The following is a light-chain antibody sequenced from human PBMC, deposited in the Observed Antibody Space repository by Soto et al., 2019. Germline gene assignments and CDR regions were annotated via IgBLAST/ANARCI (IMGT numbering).Light chain of an antibody. V-gene: IGLV2-14*01. CDR1: SNDVGGYNY. Sequence: QSALTQPASVSGSPGQSITISCTGTSNDVGGYNYVSWYQQHPGKAPKLMIYDVSNRPSGVSNRFSGSKSGNTASLTISGLQAEDEADYYCSSYTSSSTLGGVVFGGGTQLTVL. CDR3: SSYTSSSTLGGVV. CDR2: DVS. J-gene: IGLJ2*01.